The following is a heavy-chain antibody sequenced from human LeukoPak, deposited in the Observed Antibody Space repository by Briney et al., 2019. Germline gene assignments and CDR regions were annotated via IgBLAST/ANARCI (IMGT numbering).Heavy chain of an antibody. D-gene: IGHD3-16*01. CDR2: LVVTGGAT. Sequence: GGSLRLSCAASGFTFNTYDMHWVRQVPGKGLEWLSTLVVTGGATYYADSVTGRFIISRDNSKNTLYLQMNSLTVEDTAVYYCAKDDGGEYHLFDSWGQGTLVTVSS. J-gene: IGHJ4*02. V-gene: IGHV3-23*01. CDR3: AKDDGGEYHLFDS. CDR1: GFTFNTYD.